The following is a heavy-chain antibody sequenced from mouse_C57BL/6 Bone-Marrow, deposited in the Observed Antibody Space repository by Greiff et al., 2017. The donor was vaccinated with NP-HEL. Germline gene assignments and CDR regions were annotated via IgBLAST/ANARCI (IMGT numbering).Heavy chain of an antibody. J-gene: IGHJ2*01. V-gene: IGHV14-4*01. CDR2: IDPENGDT. D-gene: IGHD3-1*01. CDR1: GFNIKDDY. Sequence: VQLKESGAELVRPGASVKLSCTASGFNIKDDYMHWVKQRPEQGLEWIGWIDPENGDTEYASKFQGKATITADTSSNTAYLQLSSLTSEDTAVYYCTTQLFDNWGQGTTLTVSS. CDR3: TTQLFDN.